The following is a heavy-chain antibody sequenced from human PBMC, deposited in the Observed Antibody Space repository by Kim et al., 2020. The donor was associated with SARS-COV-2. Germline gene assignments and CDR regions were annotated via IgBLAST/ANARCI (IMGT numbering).Heavy chain of an antibody. D-gene: IGHD3-10*01. CDR1: GYTFTSYG. CDR2: ISAYNGNT. J-gene: IGHJ6*02. CDR3: ARVPIAYYYGSGSYGMDV. Sequence: ASVKVSCKASGYTFTSYGISWVRQAPGQGLEWMGWISAYNGNTNYAQKLQGRVTMTTDTSTSTAYMELRSLRSDDTAVYYCARVPIAYYYGSGSYGMDVWGQGTTVTVS. V-gene: IGHV1-18*01.